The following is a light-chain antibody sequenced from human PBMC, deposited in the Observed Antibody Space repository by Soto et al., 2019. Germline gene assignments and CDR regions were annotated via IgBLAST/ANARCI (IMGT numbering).Light chain of an antibody. CDR1: QFVSSN. V-gene: IGKV3D-15*01. CDR2: GAS. CDR3: QQYHNWPPIT. J-gene: IGKJ5*01. Sequence: EIVMTQSPVTLSLSPGERATLSFRASQFVSSNLAWYQQKPGQAPRLLIYGASTRATGIPARFSGSGSGTEFTLTISNLQSEDFAVYFCQQYHNWPPITFGQGTRLEIK.